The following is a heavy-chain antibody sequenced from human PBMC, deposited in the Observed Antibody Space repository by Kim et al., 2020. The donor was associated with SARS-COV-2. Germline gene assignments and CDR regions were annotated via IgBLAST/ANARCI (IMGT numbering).Heavy chain of an antibody. Sequence: GGSLRLSCAASGFTFSSYAMHWVRQAPGKGLEWVAVISYDGSNKYYADSVKGRFTISRDNSKNTLYLQMNSLRAEDTAVYYCARGSPLYYWGQGTLVTVSS. CDR2: ISYDGSNK. CDR3: ARGSPLYY. J-gene: IGHJ4*02. V-gene: IGHV3-30-3*01. CDR1: GFTFSSYA.